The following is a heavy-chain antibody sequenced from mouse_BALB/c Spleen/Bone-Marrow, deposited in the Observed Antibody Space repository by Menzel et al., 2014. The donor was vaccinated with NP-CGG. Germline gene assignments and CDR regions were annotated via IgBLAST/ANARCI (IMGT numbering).Heavy chain of an antibody. Sequence: VQLQESGAELAKPGASVKMSCKASGYTFTSYWMHWVKQRPGQGLEWIGYINPSTGYTEYNQKFKDKATLTADKSSSTAYMQLSSLTSEDPAVYYCARRAYGGSYGFAYWGQGTLVTVSA. V-gene: IGHV1-7*01. CDR1: GYTFTSYW. D-gene: IGHD1-1*01. J-gene: IGHJ3*01. CDR2: INPSTGYT. CDR3: ARRAYGGSYGFAY.